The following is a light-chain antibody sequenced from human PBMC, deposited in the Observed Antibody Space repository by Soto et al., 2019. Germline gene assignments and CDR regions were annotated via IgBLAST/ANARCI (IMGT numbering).Light chain of an antibody. V-gene: IGLV2-23*01. CDR2: EGT. CDR3: CSYAGSSIPYV. J-gene: IGLJ1*01. Sequence: QSLLTQPASVSGSPGQSITVSCTGTSSDVGSYNLVSWYQQHPGKAPKLIIYEGTKRPSGVSNRFSGSKSDNTASLTISGLQTDDEADYYCCSYAGSSIPYVFGTGTKVTV. CDR1: SSDVGSYNL.